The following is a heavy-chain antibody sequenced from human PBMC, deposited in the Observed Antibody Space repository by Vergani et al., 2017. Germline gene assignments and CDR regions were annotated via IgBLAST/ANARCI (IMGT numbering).Heavy chain of an antibody. Sequence: QVQLLQSGAEVKKPGSSVKVSCKASGGTFSSYAISWVRQAPGQGLEWMGGIIPIFGTANYAQKFQGRVTITADESTSTAYMELSSLRSEDTAVYYCAREGVAYCSSTSCYTHLFDTWGQGTLVTVSS. D-gene: IGHD2-2*02. J-gene: IGHJ5*02. CDR3: AREGVAYCSSTSCYTHLFDT. CDR1: GGTFSSYA. V-gene: IGHV1-69*01. CDR2: IIPIFGTA.